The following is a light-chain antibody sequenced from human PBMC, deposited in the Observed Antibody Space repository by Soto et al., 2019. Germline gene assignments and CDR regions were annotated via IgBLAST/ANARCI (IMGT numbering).Light chain of an antibody. CDR3: SSYTSSSTLLYV. V-gene: IGLV2-14*01. J-gene: IGLJ1*01. Sequence: QSALTQPASVSGSPGQSITISCTGTSSDVGGYNYVSWYQQHPGKAPKLMIYDVSNRPSGVSNRVSGTKSSNTASQTISGLQAEDEADYYCSSYTSSSTLLYVFGTGTKVTVL. CDR2: DVS. CDR1: SSDVGGYNY.